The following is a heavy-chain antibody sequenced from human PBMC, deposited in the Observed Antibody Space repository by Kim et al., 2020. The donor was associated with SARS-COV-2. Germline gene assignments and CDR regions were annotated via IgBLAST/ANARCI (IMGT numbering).Heavy chain of an antibody. CDR2: IFWNGGGT. Sequence: GGSLRLSCVVSGFTCHNHAMHWVRQAPGKGLEWVAGIFWNGGGTGYADSVRGRFTISRDIADSSLYLQMNSLRNEDTALYFCVKDILAGGADVWGQGTTVTVYS. CDR1: GFTCHNHA. J-gene: IGHJ6*02. V-gene: IGHV3-9*01. CDR3: VKDILAGGADV. D-gene: IGHD6-25*01.